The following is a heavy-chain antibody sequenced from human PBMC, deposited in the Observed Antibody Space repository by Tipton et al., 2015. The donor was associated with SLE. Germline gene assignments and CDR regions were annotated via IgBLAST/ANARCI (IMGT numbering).Heavy chain of an antibody. CDR2: IYASGST. Sequence: TLSLTCTVSGGSITENSWSWIRQPAGKGLEWVGRIYASGSTDYNPSLKSRVTLSVDTSKNQFSLKLTSVTAADTAVYYCARDWNWRTNYYYYMDVWGKGTTVTVSS. J-gene: IGHJ6*03. V-gene: IGHV4-4*07. CDR3: ARDWNWRTNYYYYMDV. D-gene: IGHD1-1*01. CDR1: GGSITENS.